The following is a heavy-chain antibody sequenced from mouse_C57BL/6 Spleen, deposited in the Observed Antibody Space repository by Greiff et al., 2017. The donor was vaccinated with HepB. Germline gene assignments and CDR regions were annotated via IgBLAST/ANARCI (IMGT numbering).Heavy chain of an antibody. CDR3: ARDAMDY. V-gene: IGHV1-50*01. CDR1: GYTFTSYW. J-gene: IGHJ4*01. Sequence: QVHVKQSGAELVKPGASVKLSCKASGYTFTSYWMQWVKQRPGQGLEWIGEIDPSDSYTNYNQKFKGKATLTVDTSSSTAYMQLSSLTSEDSAVYYCARDAMDYWGQGTSVTVSS. CDR2: IDPSDSYT.